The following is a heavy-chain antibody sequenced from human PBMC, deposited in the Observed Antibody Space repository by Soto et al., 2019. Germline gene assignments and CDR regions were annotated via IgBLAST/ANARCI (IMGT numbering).Heavy chain of an antibody. Sequence: GGSLRLSCAASGFTFNSYAVSWVRQAPGKGLEWVSAISDIGGTTYYADSVKGRFTISRDNSKNTLYLQMHSLRADDTALYFCVRDRGYPDSFDVWGRGTMVTVSS. V-gene: IGHV3-23*01. CDR2: ISDIGGTT. CDR1: GFTFNSYA. D-gene: IGHD1-1*01. CDR3: VRDRGYPDSFDV. J-gene: IGHJ3*01.